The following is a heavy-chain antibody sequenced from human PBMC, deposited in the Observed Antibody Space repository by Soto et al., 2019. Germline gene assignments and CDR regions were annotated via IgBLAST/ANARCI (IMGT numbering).Heavy chain of an antibody. D-gene: IGHD1-1*01. J-gene: IGHJ3*02. V-gene: IGHV3-23*01. CDR2: ISSSGGTT. Sequence: EVQLLESGGGLVQPGGSLRLSCVGSEFTFSNYAMNWVRQAPGEGPEWVSLISSSGGTTYYADSVKGQFSISRDNSKNTLYLQMNSLRGEDTAIYYCAKDIQGRGATTGDDAFDIWGQGTMVTVSS. CDR1: EFTFSNYA. CDR3: AKDIQGRGATTGDDAFDI.